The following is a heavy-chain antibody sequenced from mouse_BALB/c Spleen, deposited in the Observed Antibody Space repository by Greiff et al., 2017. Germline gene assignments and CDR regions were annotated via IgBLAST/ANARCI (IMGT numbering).Heavy chain of an antibody. CDR1: GYTFTSYW. V-gene: IGHV1-7*01. D-gene: IGHD1-2*01. CDR2: INPSTGYT. J-gene: IGHJ2*01. CDR3: ARELMNSLLRLPY. Sequence: QVQLQQSGAELAKPGASVKMSCKASGYTFTSYWMHWVKQRPGQGLEWIGYINPSTGYTEYNQKFKDKATLTADKSSSTAYMQLSSLTSEDSAVYYCARELMNSLLRLPYWGQGTTLTVSS.